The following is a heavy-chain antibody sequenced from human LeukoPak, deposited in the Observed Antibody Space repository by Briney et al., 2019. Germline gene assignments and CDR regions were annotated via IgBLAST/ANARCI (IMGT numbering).Heavy chain of an antibody. CDR2: ITPLYGAS. CDR3: AADSHTSGFDY. V-gene: IGHV1-69*13. D-gene: IGHD1-1*01. J-gene: IGHJ4*02. CDR1: GGRFGDYA. Sequence: SVKVSCKASGGRFGDYALNWVRQAPGQRFEWMGAITPLYGASNYAQKFQGRLTIVADESTGTGYMELRSLASEDTAVYYCAADSHTSGFDYWAQGTLVTVSS.